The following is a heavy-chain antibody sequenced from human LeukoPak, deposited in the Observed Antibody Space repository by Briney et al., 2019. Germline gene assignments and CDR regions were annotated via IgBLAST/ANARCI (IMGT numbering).Heavy chain of an antibody. D-gene: IGHD6-19*01. V-gene: IGHV4-34*01. J-gene: IGHJ5*02. CDR1: GGSFSGYY. Sequence: NPSETLSLTCAVYGGSFSGYYWSWIRQPPGKGLEWIGEINHSGSTNYNPSLKSRVTISVDTSKNQFSLKLSSVTAADMAVYYCARGLAVVSWGQGTLVTVSS. CDR3: ARGLAVVS. CDR2: INHSGST.